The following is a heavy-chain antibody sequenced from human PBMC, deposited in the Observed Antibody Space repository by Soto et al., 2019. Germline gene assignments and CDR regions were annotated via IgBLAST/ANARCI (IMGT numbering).Heavy chain of an antibody. J-gene: IGHJ4*02. CDR3: AKDEVGATRAGLSDY. Sequence: GGSLRLSCAASGFTFSSYAMSWVRQAPGKGLEWVSAISGSGGSTYYADSVKGRFTISRDNSKNTLYLQMNSLRAEDTAVYYCAKDEVGATRAGLSDYWGQGTLVTVSS. D-gene: IGHD1-26*01. V-gene: IGHV3-23*01. CDR2: ISGSGGST. CDR1: GFTFSSYA.